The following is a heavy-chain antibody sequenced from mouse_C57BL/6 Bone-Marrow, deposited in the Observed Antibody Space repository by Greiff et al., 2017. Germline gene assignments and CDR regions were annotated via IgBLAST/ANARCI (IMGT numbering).Heavy chain of an antibody. J-gene: IGHJ4*01. Sequence: QVQLQQSGAELVRPGASVTLSCKASGYTFTDYEMHWVKQTPVHGLEWIGAIDPETGGTAYNQKFKGKAILTADKSSSTAYMELRSLTSEDSAVXYCTRRGKYDYDGYYYAMDYWGQGTSVTVSS. V-gene: IGHV1-15*01. D-gene: IGHD2-4*01. CDR1: GYTFTDYE. CDR2: IDPETGGT. CDR3: TRRGKYDYDGYYYAMDY.